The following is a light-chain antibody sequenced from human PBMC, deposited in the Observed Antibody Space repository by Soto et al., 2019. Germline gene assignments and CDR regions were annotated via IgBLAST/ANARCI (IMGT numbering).Light chain of an antibody. J-gene: IGKJ4*01. Sequence: DIQMTQSPSNLSASVGDRVTITCRASQSISGWLAWYQQKPGRAPKLLIYDASNLESGVTSRFSGSGSGTEFTLTISILQPDDFATSYCQPYDSFSLTFGGGTTVEIK. CDR3: QPYDSFSLT. V-gene: IGKV1-5*01. CDR1: QSISGW. CDR2: DAS.